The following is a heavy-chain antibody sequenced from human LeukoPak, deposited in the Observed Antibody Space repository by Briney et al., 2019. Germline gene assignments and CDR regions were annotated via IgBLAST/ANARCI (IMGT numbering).Heavy chain of an antibody. CDR2: ISSSSSYI. CDR1: GFTFSSYS. Sequence: GGSLRLSCAASGFTFSSYSMNWVRQAPGKGLEWVSSISSSSSYIYYADSVKGRFTISRDNAKNSLYLQMNSLRAEGTAVYYCARDLYSSGWYYGMDVWGQGTTVTASS. CDR3: ARDLYSSGWYYGMDV. V-gene: IGHV3-21*01. J-gene: IGHJ6*02. D-gene: IGHD6-19*01.